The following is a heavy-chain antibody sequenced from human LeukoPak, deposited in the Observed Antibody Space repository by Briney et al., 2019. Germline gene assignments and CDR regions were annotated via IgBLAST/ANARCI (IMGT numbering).Heavy chain of an antibody. CDR2: ISAYNGNT. CDR1: GYTFTSYG. J-gene: IGHJ4*02. D-gene: IGHD2-21*02. Sequence: GASVKVSCKASGYTFTSYGISWVRQAPGQGLEWMGWISAYNGNTNYAQKLQGRVTMATDTSTSTAYMDLRSLRSDDTAVYYCARDWAYCGGDCYSEYYFDYWGQGTLVTVSS. V-gene: IGHV1-18*01. CDR3: ARDWAYCGGDCYSEYYFDY.